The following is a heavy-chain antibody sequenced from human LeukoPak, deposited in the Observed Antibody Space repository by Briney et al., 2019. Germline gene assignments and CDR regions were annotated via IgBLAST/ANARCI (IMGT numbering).Heavy chain of an antibody. CDR2: IKEDGSTK. Sequence: GGSLRLSCAASGFTFSKFWMSWVRQAPGKGLEWVANIKEDGSTKHYVDSVKGRFTISRDNAKNSLSLQMNHLRVEDTAVYNCATSDDSAATYWGQGTLVTVSS. CDR3: ATSDDSAATY. D-gene: IGHD6-25*01. V-gene: IGHV3-7*01. CDR1: GFTFSKFW. J-gene: IGHJ4*02.